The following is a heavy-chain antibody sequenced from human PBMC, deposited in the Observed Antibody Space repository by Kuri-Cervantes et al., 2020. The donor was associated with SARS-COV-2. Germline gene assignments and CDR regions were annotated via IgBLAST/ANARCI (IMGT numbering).Heavy chain of an antibody. Sequence: GGSLRLSCAASGFTFSGSAMHWVRQASGKGLEWVGRIRSKANSYATAYAASVKGRFTISRDNAKNSLYLQMNSLRAEDTAVYYCARGGGSLGSSSSEPYYYYYYMDVWGKGTTVTVSS. CDR1: GFTFSGSA. CDR2: IRSKANSYAT. J-gene: IGHJ6*03. CDR3: ARGGGSLGSSSSEPYYYYYYMDV. V-gene: IGHV3-73*01. D-gene: IGHD6-6*01.